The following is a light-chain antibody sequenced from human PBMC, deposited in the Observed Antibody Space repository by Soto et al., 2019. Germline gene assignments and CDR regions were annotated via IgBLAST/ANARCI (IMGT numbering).Light chain of an antibody. CDR3: QHYNSYSEA. Sequence: DIQMTQYTSTLSGSVGDRVTITCRASQTISSWLAWYQQKPGKAPKLLIYKASTLKSGVPSRFSDSGSGTEFTLTISSLQPDDFATYYCQHYNSYSEAFGQGTKVDNK. J-gene: IGKJ1*01. CDR1: QTISSW. V-gene: IGKV1-5*03. CDR2: KAS.